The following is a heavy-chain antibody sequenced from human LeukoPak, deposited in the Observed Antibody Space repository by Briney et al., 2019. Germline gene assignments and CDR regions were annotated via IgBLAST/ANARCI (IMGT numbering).Heavy chain of an antibody. CDR1: GLTVSDNY. J-gene: IGHJ4*02. CDR2: IYPRGST. V-gene: IGHV3-53*01. CDR3: ASAGRYCSGGSCYSKGFDY. Sequence: GGSLRLSCAASGLTVSDNYMGWVRQAPGKGLNWVSVIYPRGSTFYAESVEGRFTISRDISKNSLYLQMNSLRAEDTAVYYCASAGRYCSGGSCYSKGFDYWGQGTLVTVSS. D-gene: IGHD2-15*01.